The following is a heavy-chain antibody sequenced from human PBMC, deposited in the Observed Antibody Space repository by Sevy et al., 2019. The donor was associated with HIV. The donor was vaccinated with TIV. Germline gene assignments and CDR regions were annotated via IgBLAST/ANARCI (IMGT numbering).Heavy chain of an antibody. CDR3: AREGCTRPHDY. D-gene: IGHD2-8*01. CDR1: GFAFYDYS. V-gene: IGHV3-23*01. Sequence: GGSLRLSCAASGFAFYDYSMSWIRQAPGKGLEWVATLSFDCGKINYADSVKGRFTISRDNSKNSFYLQMDNLRVEDTALYDLAREGCTRPHDYWGQGTRVTVSS. CDR2: LSFDCGKI. J-gene: IGHJ4*02.